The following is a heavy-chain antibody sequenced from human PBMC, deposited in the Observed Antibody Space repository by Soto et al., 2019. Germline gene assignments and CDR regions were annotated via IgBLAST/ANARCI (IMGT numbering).Heavy chain of an antibody. D-gene: IGHD1-26*01. CDR3: ARDGGRHSGGIDY. J-gene: IGHJ4*02. V-gene: IGHV1-69*13. CDR1: GGTFSSYS. Sequence: ASVKVSCKASGGTFSSYSINWVRQAPGQGLEWMGEFIPIFGTANYAQKFQGRVMITADESTSTAYMELSSLRSEDTAVYYCARDGGRHSGGIDYWGQGTLVTVSS. CDR2: FIPIFGTA.